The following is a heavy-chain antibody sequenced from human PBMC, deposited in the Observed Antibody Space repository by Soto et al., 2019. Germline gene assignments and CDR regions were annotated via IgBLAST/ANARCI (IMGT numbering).Heavy chain of an antibody. Sequence: SGPTLVNPTQTLTLTCSFSGFSLSTSGVGVGWIRQPPGKALEWLAHIYWSGDEHYRPSLKTRLSIAKDTSKNQVVLTMTNMDPVDTDTYSCASGLDARPVFAFDIWGQGTMATVSS. D-gene: IGHD6-6*01. J-gene: IGHJ3*02. CDR1: GFSLSTSGVG. CDR2: IYWSGDE. V-gene: IGHV2-5*01. CDR3: ASGLDARPVFAFDI.